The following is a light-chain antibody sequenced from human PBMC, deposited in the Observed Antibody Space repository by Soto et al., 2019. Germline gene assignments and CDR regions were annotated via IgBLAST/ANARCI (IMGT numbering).Light chain of an antibody. Sequence: QSALTQPASVSGSPGQSITISCTGTSSDVGGYNYVSWYQQHPGKAPKLMIYEVSNRPSGVSNRFSGSKSGNTASLTISGLQAEDEAEYYCSSYTSSSTLNVVGTGTKLTVL. J-gene: IGLJ1*01. CDR3: SSYTSSSTLNV. CDR1: SSDVGGYNY. CDR2: EVS. V-gene: IGLV2-14*01.